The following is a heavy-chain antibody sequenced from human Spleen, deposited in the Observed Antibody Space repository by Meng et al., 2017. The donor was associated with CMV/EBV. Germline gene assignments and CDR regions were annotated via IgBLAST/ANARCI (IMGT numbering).Heavy chain of an antibody. V-gene: IGHV3-21*01. J-gene: IGHJ6*02. CDR3: ARGRSSWYDYYYYGMDV. Sequence: GESLKISCAASGFTFSSYSMNWVRQAPGKGLEWVSSISSSSSYIYYADSVKGRFTISRDNAKNSLYLQMNSLRAEDTAVYYCARGRSSWYDYYYYGMDVWGQGTTVTVSS. CDR2: ISSSSSYI. D-gene: IGHD6-13*01. CDR1: GFTFSSYS.